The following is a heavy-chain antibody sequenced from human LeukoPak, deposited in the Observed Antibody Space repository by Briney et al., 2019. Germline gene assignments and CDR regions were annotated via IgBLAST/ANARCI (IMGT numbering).Heavy chain of an antibody. D-gene: IGHD2-21*02. Sequence: GGSLRLSCAASGFTFSDYYMSWIRQAPGKGLEWVSDISSTSIYTNYADSVEGRFTISRDNAKNSLYLQMNSLRAEDTAVYYCARDFGAYCGADCYSYSFDIWGQGTVVTVSS. V-gene: IGHV3-11*05. CDR1: GFTFSDYY. J-gene: IGHJ3*02. CDR2: ISSTSIYT. CDR3: ARDFGAYCGADCYSYSFDI.